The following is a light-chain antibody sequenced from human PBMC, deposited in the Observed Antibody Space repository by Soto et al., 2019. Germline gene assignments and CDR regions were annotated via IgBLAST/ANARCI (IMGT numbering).Light chain of an antibody. CDR3: MPAAQPYT. Sequence: EIVMTQTPLSSPVTLGQPASISCRSSQSLVHSDGNTYLSWLQQRPGQPPRLLIFKISNRFSGVLGRSSGRGAATDFTLKIIFVEAEDVGVYYCMPAAQPYTFGQGTKREIK. J-gene: IGKJ2*01. V-gene: IGKV2-24*01. CDR1: QSLVHSDGNTY. CDR2: KIS.